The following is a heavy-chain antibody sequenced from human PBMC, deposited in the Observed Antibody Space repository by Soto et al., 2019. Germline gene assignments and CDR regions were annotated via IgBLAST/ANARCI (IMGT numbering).Heavy chain of an antibody. CDR3: AREIKTKAIKYDDYGMDV. D-gene: IGHD2-8*01. J-gene: IGHJ6*01. V-gene: IGHV3-7*01. Sequence: VGSLRLSCAASVFTFSSYWMNWGRQSPGQGLEWVANIKQDGSEKSYVDSVKGRFTISRDNTTNSLYLQMISLRAEEKAVDYYAREIKTKAIKYDDYGMDVWGQGTLVTVSS. CDR2: IKQDGSEK. CDR1: VFTFSSYW.